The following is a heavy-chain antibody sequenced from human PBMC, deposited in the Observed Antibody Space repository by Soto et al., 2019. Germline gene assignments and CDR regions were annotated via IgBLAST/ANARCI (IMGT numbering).Heavy chain of an antibody. CDR1: GGSISSSSYY. CDR3: ARQKHNCDSGSGSGAFDH. J-gene: IGHJ5*02. CDR2: MFIGGST. D-gene: IGHD3-10*01. V-gene: IGHV4-39*01. Sequence: PSETLSLTCTVSGGSISSSSYYWGWIRQPPGKGLEWVGSMFIGGSTYYTSSLKSRVTISIDTSKNQFSLKLSSVTAADTAVYECARQKHNCDSGSGSGAFDHWGQGTLVTVSS.